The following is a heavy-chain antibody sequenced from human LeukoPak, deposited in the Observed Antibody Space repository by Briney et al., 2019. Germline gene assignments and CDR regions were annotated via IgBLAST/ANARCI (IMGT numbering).Heavy chain of an antibody. V-gene: IGHV3-23*01. CDR3: AKIAKDYGDYFDY. J-gene: IGHJ4*02. CDR1: GFTFSSYA. Sequence: GRSLRLSCAASGFTFSSYAMHWVRQAPGKGLEWVSAISGSGGSTYYADSVKGRFTISRDNSKNTLYLQMNSLRAEDTAVYYCAKIAKDYGDYFDYWGQGTLVTVSS. CDR2: ISGSGGST. D-gene: IGHD4-17*01.